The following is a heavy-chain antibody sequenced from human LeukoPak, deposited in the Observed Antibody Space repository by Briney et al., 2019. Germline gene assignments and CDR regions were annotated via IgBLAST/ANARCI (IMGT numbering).Heavy chain of an antibody. J-gene: IGHJ4*02. Sequence: ASVKVSCKASGYTFTGYYMHWVRQAPGQGLEWMGWMNPNSGGTNYAQKFQGWVTMTRDTSISTAYMELSRLRSDDTAVYYCARTRGRYSGYDTSLRYWGQGTLVTVSS. V-gene: IGHV1-2*04. CDR1: GYTFTGYY. D-gene: IGHD5-12*01. CDR3: ARTRGRYSGYDTSLRY. CDR2: MNPNSGGT.